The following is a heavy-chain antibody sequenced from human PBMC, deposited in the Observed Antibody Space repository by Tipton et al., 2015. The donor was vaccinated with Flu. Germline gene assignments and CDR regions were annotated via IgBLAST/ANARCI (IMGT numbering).Heavy chain of an antibody. CDR1: GFTFSSYA. CDR3: AKDHITIFGVGNYGMDV. J-gene: IGHJ6*02. V-gene: IGHV3-23*01. Sequence: TASGFTFSSYAMSWVRQAPGKGLEWVSAISGSGGSTYYADSVKGRFTISRDNSKNTLYLQMNSLRAEDTAVYYCAKDHITIFGVGNYGMDVWGQGTTATVSS. CDR2: ISGSGGST. D-gene: IGHD3-3*01.